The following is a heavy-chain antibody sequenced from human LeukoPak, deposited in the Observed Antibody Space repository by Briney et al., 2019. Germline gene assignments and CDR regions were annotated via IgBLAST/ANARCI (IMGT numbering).Heavy chain of an antibody. D-gene: IGHD6-13*01. V-gene: IGHV3-30-3*01. CDR2: ISYDGSNK. J-gene: IGHJ4*02. CDR1: GFTFSSYA. Sequence: PGGSLRLSCAASGFTFSSYAMHWVRQAPGKGLEWVAVISYDGSNKYYADSVKGRFTISRDNSKNTLYLQMSSLRAEDTAVYYCARGQHLDYLDYWGQGTLVTVSS. CDR3: ARGQHLDYLDY.